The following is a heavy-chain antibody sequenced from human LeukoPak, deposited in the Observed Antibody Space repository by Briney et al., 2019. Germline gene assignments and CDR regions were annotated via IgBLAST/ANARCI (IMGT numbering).Heavy chain of an antibody. CDR3: ARSAGGTVDY. D-gene: IGHD6-13*01. CDR1: GDSVSSNNDA. Sequence: SQTLSPTCAISGDSVSSNNDAWNWIRQSPSRGLEWLGRTYYRSKWYNDYAASVKSRITIKPDTSKNQFSLQLNSVTAEDSAVYYCARSAGGTVDYWGQGTLVTVSS. CDR2: TYYRSKWYN. J-gene: IGHJ4*02. V-gene: IGHV6-1*01.